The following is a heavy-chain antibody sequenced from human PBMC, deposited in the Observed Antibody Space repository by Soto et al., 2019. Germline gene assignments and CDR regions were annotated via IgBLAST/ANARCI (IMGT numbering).Heavy chain of an antibody. Sequence: QVQLVQPGAEVRKPGASVKVSCKASGDTFTNFDFNGVRQATGQGLEWIGWMRANSGDTGHAQKFQGRVSMTRDTSRSTAYMVLRSLRAEDAAVYYCARYIYGQAFKAWGQGTLVVVSS. CDR1: GDTFTNFD. CDR3: ARYIYGQAFKA. J-gene: IGHJ5*02. V-gene: IGHV1-8*01. D-gene: IGHD3-3*02. CDR2: MRANSGDT.